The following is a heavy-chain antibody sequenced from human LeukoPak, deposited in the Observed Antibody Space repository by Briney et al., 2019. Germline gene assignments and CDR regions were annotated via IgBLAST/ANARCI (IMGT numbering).Heavy chain of an antibody. D-gene: IGHD2-15*01. J-gene: IGHJ4*02. CDR1: GYTFTSYY. Sequence: ASVKVSCKASGYTFTSYYMHWVRQAPGQGLEWMGIINPSGGSTSYAQKFQGRVTMTTDTSTSTAYMELRSLRSDDTAVYYCARGRIVAKYYFDYWGQGTLVTVSS. V-gene: IGHV1-46*01. CDR3: ARGRIVAKYYFDY. CDR2: INPSGGST.